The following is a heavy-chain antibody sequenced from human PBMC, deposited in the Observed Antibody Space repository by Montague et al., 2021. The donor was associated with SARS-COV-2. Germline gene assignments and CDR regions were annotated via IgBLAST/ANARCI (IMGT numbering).Heavy chain of an antibody. CDR2: ISHDGSNK. J-gene: IGHJ5*02. Sequence: SLRLSCAASGFTFNNYAMHWVRQAPGKGLEWVAIISHDGSNKYYADSVKGRFAISRDNSKNTLYLQMNSLRAEDTAVYYCVRASLIKARIAVASTTVSWGQGTLVTISS. CDR3: VRASLIKARIAVASTTVS. V-gene: IGHV3-30*09. CDR1: GFTFNNYA. D-gene: IGHD6-19*01.